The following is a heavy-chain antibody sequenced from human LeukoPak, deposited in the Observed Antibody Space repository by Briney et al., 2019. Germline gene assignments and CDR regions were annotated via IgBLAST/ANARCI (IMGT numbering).Heavy chain of an antibody. J-gene: IGHJ4*02. D-gene: IGHD5-18*01. CDR2: LYSGGST. CDR1: GFTVSSNY. Sequence: GGSLRLSCAASGFTVSSNYMSWVRQAPGKGLEWVSILYSGGSTYYADSVKGRFTISRDNSKNTLYLQMNTPRAEDTAVYYCARGEYTYASYYFDYWGQGALVTVSS. V-gene: IGHV3-53*01. CDR3: ARGEYTYASYYFDY.